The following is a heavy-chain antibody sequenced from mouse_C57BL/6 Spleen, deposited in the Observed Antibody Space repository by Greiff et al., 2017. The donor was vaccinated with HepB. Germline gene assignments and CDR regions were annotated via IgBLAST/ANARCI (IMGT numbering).Heavy chain of an antibody. D-gene: IGHD2-4*01. Sequence: QVQLQHPGAELVKPGASVKMSCKASGYTFTSYWITWVKQRPGQGLEWIGDIYPGSGSTNYNEKFKSKATLTVDTSSSTASMQLSSLTSEDSAVYYFARSDYDWFAYWGQGTLVTVSA. CDR2: IYPGSGST. V-gene: IGHV1-55*01. J-gene: IGHJ3*01. CDR1: GYTFTSYW. CDR3: ARSDYDWFAY.